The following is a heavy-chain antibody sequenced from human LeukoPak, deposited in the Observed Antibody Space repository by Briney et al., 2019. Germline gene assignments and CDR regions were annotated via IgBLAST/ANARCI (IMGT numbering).Heavy chain of an antibody. CDR2: IRSKAYGGTT. D-gene: IGHD3-22*01. CDR3: TTIYYDSSGPEAYFDY. Sequence: GGSLRLSCAASGFTFSNAWMSWVRQAPGKGLEWVGFIRSKAYGGTTEYAASVKGRFTISRDDSKSIAYLQMNSLKTEDTAVYYCTTIYYDSSGPEAYFDYWGQGTLVTVSS. CDR1: GFTFSNAW. V-gene: IGHV3-49*04. J-gene: IGHJ4*02.